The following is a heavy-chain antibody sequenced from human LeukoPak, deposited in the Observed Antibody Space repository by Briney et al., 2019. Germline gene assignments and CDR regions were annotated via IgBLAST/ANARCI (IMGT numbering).Heavy chain of an antibody. Sequence: PSETLSLTCTVSGGSISSGGYSWSWIRQPPGKGLEWIGEINHSGSTNYNPSLKSRVTISVDTSKNQFSLKLSSVTAADTAVYYCARGGRWLQYYYMDVWGKGTTVTVSS. CDR1: GGSISSGGYS. J-gene: IGHJ6*03. D-gene: IGHD5-24*01. CDR2: INHSGST. CDR3: ARGGRWLQYYYMDV. V-gene: IGHV4-39*07.